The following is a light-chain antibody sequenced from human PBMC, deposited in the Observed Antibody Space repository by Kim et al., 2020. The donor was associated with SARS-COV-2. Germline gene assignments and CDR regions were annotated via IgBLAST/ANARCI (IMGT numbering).Light chain of an antibody. J-gene: IGLJ1*01. Sequence: QSVTISCTGTSSDVGAYKYVSWYQQHPGKAPKLMIFEVNERPSGVPDRFSGSKSGNTASLTVSGLQAEDEADYYCSSYAGTSGYVFGTGTKVTVL. CDR1: SSDVGAYKY. V-gene: IGLV2-8*01. CDR2: EVN. CDR3: SSYAGTSGYV.